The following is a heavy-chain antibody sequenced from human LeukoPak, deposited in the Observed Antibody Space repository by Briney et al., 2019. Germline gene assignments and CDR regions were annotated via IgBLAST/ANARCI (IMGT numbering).Heavy chain of an antibody. Sequence: SETLSLTCAVYGGSFSGYYWSWIRQPPGKRLEWIGEINHSGSTNYNPSLKSRVTISVDTSKNQFSLKLSSVTAADTAVYYCARGGRHYDSSGYYRNTCWFDPWGQGTLVTVSS. CDR3: ARGGRHYDSSGYYRNTCWFDP. CDR2: INHSGST. CDR1: GGSFSGYY. V-gene: IGHV4-34*01. J-gene: IGHJ5*02. D-gene: IGHD3-22*01.